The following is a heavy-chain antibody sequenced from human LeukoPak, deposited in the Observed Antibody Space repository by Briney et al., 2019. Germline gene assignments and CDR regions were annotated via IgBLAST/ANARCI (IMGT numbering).Heavy chain of an antibody. CDR2: IWYDGSNK. Sequence: GRSLRLSCAASGFTFSSYGMHWVRQAPGKGLEWVAVIWYDGSNKYYADSVKGRFTISRDNSKNTLYLQMNSLRAEDTAVYYCASGSFQYFDYWGQGTLVTVSS. CDR3: ASGSFQYFDY. J-gene: IGHJ4*02. CDR1: GFTFSSYG. D-gene: IGHD1-26*01. V-gene: IGHV3-33*01.